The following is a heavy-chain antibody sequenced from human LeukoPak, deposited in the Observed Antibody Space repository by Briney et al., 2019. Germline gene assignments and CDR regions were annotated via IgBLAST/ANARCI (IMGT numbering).Heavy chain of an antibody. V-gene: IGHV3-30*02. CDR1: GFTFSDYS. Sequence: QSGGPLRLSCAASGFTFSDYSMHWVRQAPGKGLNWVAFIRYDGNNKYYADSVKGRFTISRDNSKNMLYLEMNSLSTEDTAVYYCAKVRYCSGVNCYPDDNWGQGTLVTVSS. CDR2: IRYDGNNK. CDR3: AKVRYCSGVNCYPDDN. D-gene: IGHD2-15*01. J-gene: IGHJ4*02.